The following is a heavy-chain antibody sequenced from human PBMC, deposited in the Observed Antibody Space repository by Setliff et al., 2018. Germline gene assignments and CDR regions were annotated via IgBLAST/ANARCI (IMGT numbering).Heavy chain of an antibody. Sequence: AASVKVSCKASGATFSSHGISWVRQAPGQGLEWMGGTIPMFGSTSYAQKFQGRFTIITDESTTTAYMELSSLRSDDTSVYYCVREGVDRRSSTDYRYYMDVWGKGTTVTVSS. V-gene: IGHV1-69*05. CDR1: GATFSSHG. D-gene: IGHD6-6*01. CDR2: TIPMFGST. J-gene: IGHJ6*03. CDR3: VREGVDRRSSTDYRYYMDV.